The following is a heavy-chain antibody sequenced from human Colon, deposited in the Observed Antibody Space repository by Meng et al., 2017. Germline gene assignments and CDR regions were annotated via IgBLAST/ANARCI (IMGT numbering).Heavy chain of an antibody. V-gene: IGHV3-21*01. Sequence: GESLKISCVASGFSFGSYSLNWVRQAPGRGLEWVSSISDSSTYKYYTDSVRGRFTISRDDGKNSVYLQMTSLRADDTAVYYCAREEIAAGGTRWFDPWGQGTLVTVS. CDR2: ISDSSTYK. CDR1: GFSFGSYS. J-gene: IGHJ5*02. CDR3: AREEIAAGGTRWFDP. D-gene: IGHD6-13*01.